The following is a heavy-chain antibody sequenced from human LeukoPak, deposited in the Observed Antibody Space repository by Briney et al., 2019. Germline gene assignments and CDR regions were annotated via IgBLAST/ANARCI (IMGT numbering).Heavy chain of an antibody. J-gene: IGHJ4*02. V-gene: IGHV3-30*04. CDR3: TNSDDYGDY. CDR1: GFIFGDYA. Sequence: GGSLRLSCAASGFIFGDYAMHWVRQAPGKGLEWVAAIAFDDTDRYYIDSVKGRFTISSDDSKNTLYLHMTSLRAEDTAVYYCTNSDDYGDYWGQGTLVTVSS. CDR2: IAFDDTDR.